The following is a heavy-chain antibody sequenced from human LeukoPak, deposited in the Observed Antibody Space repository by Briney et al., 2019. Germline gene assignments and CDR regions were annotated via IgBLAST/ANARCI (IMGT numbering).Heavy chain of an antibody. CDR2: IFPDDSDT. D-gene: IGHD4-17*01. V-gene: IGHV5-51*01. J-gene: IGHJ4*02. CDR1: GFDFTRDW. Sequence: GETLKISCRFSGFDFTRDWIGWVRLMPGKGLEWMGIIFPDDSDTRYSPSFQGQVTLSADKSISTAYLQWSSLKASDTAIYYCARRDPTTVTAFDYWGQGTLVTVSS. CDR3: ARRDPTTVTAFDY.